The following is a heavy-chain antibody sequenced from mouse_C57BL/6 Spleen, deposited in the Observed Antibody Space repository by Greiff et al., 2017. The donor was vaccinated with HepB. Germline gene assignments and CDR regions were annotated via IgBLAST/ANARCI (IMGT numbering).Heavy chain of an antibody. D-gene: IGHD6-1*01. Sequence: EVQLQQSGPELVKPGASVKISCKASGYTFTDYYMNWVKQSHGKSLEWIGDINPNNGGTSYIQKFKGKATLTVDKSSSTAYMELRSLTSEDSAVYYCARAAEGFDYWGQGTTLTVSS. J-gene: IGHJ2*01. V-gene: IGHV1-26*01. CDR2: INPNNGGT. CDR1: GYTFTDYY. CDR3: ARAAEGFDY.